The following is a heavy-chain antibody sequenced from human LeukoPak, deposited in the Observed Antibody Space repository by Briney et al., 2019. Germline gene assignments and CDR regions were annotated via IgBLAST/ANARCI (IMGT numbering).Heavy chain of an antibody. CDR3: ARGTRRVSPHMDV. J-gene: IGHJ6*02. CDR2: IIPIFGTA. V-gene: IGHV1-69*13. D-gene: IGHD6-13*01. Sequence: ASVTVSCKASGYTFTSYDINWVRQATGQGLEWMGGIIPIFGTANYAQKFQGRVTITADESTSTAYMELSSLRSEDTAVYYCARGTRRVSPHMDVWGQGTTVTVSS. CDR1: GYTFTSYD.